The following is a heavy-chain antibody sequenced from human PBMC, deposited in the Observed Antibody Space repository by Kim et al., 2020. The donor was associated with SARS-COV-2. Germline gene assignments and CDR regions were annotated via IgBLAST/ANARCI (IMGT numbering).Heavy chain of an antibody. J-gene: IGHJ4*02. D-gene: IGHD2-21*01. CDR3: MKGGWGWIWDH. Sequence: GGSLRLSCTTSGFTFTGHAMSWVRQAPGKGLEWVSIIDGSDGTTYYVDSVRGRFTISRDDSKNTLYLQMSALRGDDTAVYYCMKGGWGWIWDHWGQGTL. CDR1: GFTFTGHA. CDR2: IDGSDGTT. V-gene: IGHV3-23*01.